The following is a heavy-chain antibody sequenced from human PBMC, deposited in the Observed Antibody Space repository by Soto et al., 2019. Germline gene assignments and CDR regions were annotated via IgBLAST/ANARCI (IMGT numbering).Heavy chain of an antibody. J-gene: IGHJ6*02. D-gene: IGHD3-16*01. CDR2: TGRSGGST. V-gene: IGHV3-23*01. CDR3: AKDGGSHYYFGMDV. Sequence: GGSLRLSCVASGFTFSSCDMRWVRQAPGKGLEWVSGTGRSGGSTYYADSVKGRFTSSRDNSKNRLYLQMNSLRAEDTAMYYCAKDGGSHYYFGMDVWGQGTTVTVSS. CDR1: GFTFSSCD.